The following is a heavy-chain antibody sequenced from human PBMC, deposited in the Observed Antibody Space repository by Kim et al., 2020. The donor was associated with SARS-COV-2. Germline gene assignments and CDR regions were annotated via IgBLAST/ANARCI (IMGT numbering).Heavy chain of an antibody. CDR2: ISYDGSNK. CDR1: GFTFSSYG. V-gene: IGHV3-30*18. CDR3: ANIWFGLPYGMDV. D-gene: IGHD3-10*01. J-gene: IGHJ6*02. Sequence: GGSLRLSCAASGFTFSSYGMHWVRQAPGKGLEWVAVISYDGSNKYYADSVKGRFTISRDNSKNTLYLQMNSLRAEDTAVYYCANIWFGLPYGMDVWGQGTTVTVSS.